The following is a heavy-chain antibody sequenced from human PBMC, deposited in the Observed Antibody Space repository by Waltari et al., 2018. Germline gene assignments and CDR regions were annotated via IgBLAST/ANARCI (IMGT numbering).Heavy chain of an antibody. CDR2: ITSDSDYI. D-gene: IGHD2-15*01. CDR1: GFTFSTYT. Sequence: DVQLVDSGGGLVKPGGSLSLSCAASGFTFSTYTMNWVRQAPGKGLEWVSYITSDSDYIYYADSVKGRFTTSRDNPKKSLYLQMNSLKVEDTAVYYCVRDGTGFCSGGTCYDAFDIWGQGTVVTVSS. J-gene: IGHJ3*02. V-gene: IGHV3-21*02. CDR3: VRDGTGFCSGGTCYDAFDI.